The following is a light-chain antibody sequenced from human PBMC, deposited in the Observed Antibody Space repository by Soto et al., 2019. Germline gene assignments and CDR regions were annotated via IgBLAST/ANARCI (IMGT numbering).Light chain of an antibody. CDR1: QSVTYSF. J-gene: IGKJ1*01. V-gene: IGKV3-20*01. CDR2: GAS. Sequence: EIVLTQSPGTLSLSPGERATLSCRASQSVTYSFLAWYQQKPGQAPRLLIYGASSRATGIPDRFSGSGSGTDFTLTISRLETEDFAVYYCHQYCTSTWTFGQGTKVEIK. CDR3: HQYCTSTWT.